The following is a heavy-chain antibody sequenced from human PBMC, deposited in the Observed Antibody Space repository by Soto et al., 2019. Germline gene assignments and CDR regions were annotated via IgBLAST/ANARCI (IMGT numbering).Heavy chain of an antibody. V-gene: IGHV3-23*01. Sequence: EVQLSESGGGLVQPGGSLRLSCAASGFTFSSYAMSWVRQAPGKGLEWVSAISGSGGSTYYADSVKGRFTISRDNSKNTLYLQMNSLRAEDTAVYYCAKDGLNCSSTSCYIEYFQHWGQGTLVTVSS. CDR1: GFTFSSYA. J-gene: IGHJ1*01. D-gene: IGHD2-2*02. CDR3: AKDGLNCSSTSCYIEYFQH. CDR2: ISGSGGST.